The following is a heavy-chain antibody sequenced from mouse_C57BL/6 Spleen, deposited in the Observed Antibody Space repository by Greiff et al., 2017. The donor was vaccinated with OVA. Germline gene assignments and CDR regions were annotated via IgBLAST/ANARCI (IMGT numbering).Heavy chain of an antibody. CDR3: ARGDYDYDPYYFDY. J-gene: IGHJ2*01. V-gene: IGHV1-39*01. D-gene: IGHD2-4*01. CDR1: GYSFTDYN. Sequence: VQLKESGPELVKPGASVKISCKASGYSFTDYNMNWVKQSNGKSLEWIGVINPNYGTTSYNQKFKGKATLTVDQSSSTAYMQLNSLTSEDSAVYYGARGDYDYDPYYFDYWGQGTTLTVSS. CDR2: INPNYGTT.